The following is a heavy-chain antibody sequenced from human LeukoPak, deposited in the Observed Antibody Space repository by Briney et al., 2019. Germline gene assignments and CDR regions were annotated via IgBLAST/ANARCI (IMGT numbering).Heavy chain of an antibody. Sequence: GGSLRLSCAASGFTFSSYAMHWVRQAPGKGLEWVAVIPYDGSNKYYADSVKGRFTISRDNSKNTLYLQMNSLRAEDTAVYYCARARGSSWSEYYYYGMDVWGQGTTVTVSS. CDR3: ARARGSSWSEYYYYGMDV. V-gene: IGHV3-30-3*01. J-gene: IGHJ6*02. CDR2: IPYDGSNK. CDR1: GFTFSSYA. D-gene: IGHD6-13*01.